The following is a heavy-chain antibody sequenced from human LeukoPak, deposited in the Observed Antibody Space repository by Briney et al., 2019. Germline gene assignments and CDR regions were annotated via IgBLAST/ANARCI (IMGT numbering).Heavy chain of an antibody. CDR2: IYSGGST. CDR1: GFTFSSYS. CDR3: ARVDGSGGWFDP. Sequence: EGSLRLSCAASGFTFSSYSMNWVRQAPGKGLEWVSVIYSGGSTYYADSVKGRFTISRDNSKNTLYLQMNSLRAEDTAVYYCARVDGSGGWFDPWGQGTLVTVSS. J-gene: IGHJ5*02. D-gene: IGHD3-10*01. V-gene: IGHV3-53*01.